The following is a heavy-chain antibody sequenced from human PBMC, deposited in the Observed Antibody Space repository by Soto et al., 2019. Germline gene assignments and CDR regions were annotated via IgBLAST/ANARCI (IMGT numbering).Heavy chain of an antibody. CDR1: GGSFTGYF. Sequence: QAQIQQSGARLLKPSETLSLTCSVSGGSFTGYFYSWIRQSPGRGLEWIGEINDGGITKYSPSLKSRAFMSADRAKKQFSLTLTSLTAADTGVYYCAPTPRLLVPWGQGTPVIVS. V-gene: IGHV4-34*02. CDR3: APTPRLLVP. D-gene: IGHD2-8*02. CDR2: INDGGIT. J-gene: IGHJ1*01.